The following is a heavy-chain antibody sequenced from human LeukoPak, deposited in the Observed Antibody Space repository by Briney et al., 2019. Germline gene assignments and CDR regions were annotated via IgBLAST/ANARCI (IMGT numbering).Heavy chain of an antibody. CDR3: ARANEWELLLSWFDP. V-gene: IGHV1-2*02. CDR1: GYTFTGYY. J-gene: IGHJ5*02. CDR2: INPNSGGT. Sequence: EASVKVSCKASGYTFTGYYMHWVRQAPGHGLEWMGWINPNSGGTNYAQKFQGRVTMTRDTSISTAYMELSRLRSDDTAVYYCARANEWELLLSWFDPWGQGTLVTVSS. D-gene: IGHD1-26*01.